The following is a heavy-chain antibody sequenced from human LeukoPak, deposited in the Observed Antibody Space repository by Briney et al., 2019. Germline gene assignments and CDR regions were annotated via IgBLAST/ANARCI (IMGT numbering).Heavy chain of an antibody. CDR2: INPSGDGT. V-gene: IGHV1-46*01. CDR1: GYSLTSYF. CDR3: TREPPSTGYYDY. J-gene: IGHJ4*02. Sequence: ASVKVSCKASGYSLTSYFMHWVRQAPGQGLEWMGLINPSGDGTSYTQKSQGRVTMTRDMSTSTGFMELTSLRSEDTAVYFCTREPPSTGYYDYWGQGTLVTVSS. D-gene: IGHD1-1*01.